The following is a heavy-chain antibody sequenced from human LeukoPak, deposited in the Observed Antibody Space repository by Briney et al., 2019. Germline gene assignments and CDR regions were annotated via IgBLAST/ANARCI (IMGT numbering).Heavy chain of an antibody. D-gene: IGHD5-18*01. J-gene: IGHJ4*02. V-gene: IGHV3-30-3*01. CDR3: ASLLVDAAMAEGDY. CDR2: ISYDGSNK. Sequence: GRSLRLSCAASGFTFSNYAMHWVRQAPGKGLEWVAIISYDGSNKYYADSVKGRFTISRDNAKNSLYLQMDSLRAEDTAVYYCASLLVDAAMAEGDYWGQGTLVTVSS. CDR1: GFTFSNYA.